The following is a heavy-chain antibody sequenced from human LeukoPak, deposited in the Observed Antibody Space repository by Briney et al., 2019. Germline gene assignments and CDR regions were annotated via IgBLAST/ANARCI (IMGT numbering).Heavy chain of an antibody. CDR1: GGSFSSYY. CDR2: IYYSGST. J-gene: IGHJ4*02. Sequence: SETLSLTCTVSGGSFSSYYWSWIRQPPGKGLEWIGYIYYSGSTNYNPSLKSRVTISVDTSKNQFSLKLSSVTAADTAVYYCAIFHVEYNWNDVEYFDYWGQGTLVTVSS. V-gene: IGHV4-59*01. CDR3: AIFHVEYNWNDVEYFDY. D-gene: IGHD1-20*01.